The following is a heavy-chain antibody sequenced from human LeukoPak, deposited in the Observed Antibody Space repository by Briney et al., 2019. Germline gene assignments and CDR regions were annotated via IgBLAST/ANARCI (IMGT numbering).Heavy chain of an antibody. V-gene: IGHV4-59*01. CDR3: ARGLGYCSSTSCHPGFDY. CDR2: IYYSGST. D-gene: IGHD2-2*01. Sequence: SETLSLTCTVSGGSISSYYWSWIRQPPGKGLEWIGYIYYSGSTNYNPSLKSRVTISADTSKNQFSLKLSSVTAADTAVYYCARGLGYCSSTSCHPGFDYWGQGTLVTVSS. J-gene: IGHJ4*02. CDR1: GGSISSYY.